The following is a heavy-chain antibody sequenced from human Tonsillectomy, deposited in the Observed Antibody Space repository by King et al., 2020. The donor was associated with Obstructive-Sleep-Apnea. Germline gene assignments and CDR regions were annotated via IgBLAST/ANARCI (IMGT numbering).Heavy chain of an antibody. J-gene: IGHJ2*01. D-gene: IGHD2-15*01. Sequence: VQLQESGPGLVKPSETLSLTCTVSGGSISSYYWSWIRPPPGKGLEWIGYIYYSGTTNYNPSLKSRVTISVDTSKNQFSLKLSSVTAADTAVYYCARSGVVVAATGWYFDLWGRGTLVTVSS. CDR3: ARSGVVVAATGWYFDL. CDR2: IYYSGTT. V-gene: IGHV4-59*01. CDR1: GGSISSYY.